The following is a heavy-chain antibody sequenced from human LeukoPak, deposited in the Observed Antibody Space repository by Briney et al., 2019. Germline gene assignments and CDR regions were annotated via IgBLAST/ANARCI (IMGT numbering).Heavy chain of an antibody. D-gene: IGHD3-10*01. V-gene: IGHV3-30*03. CDR1: EFTFSSYG. Sequence: GGSLRLSCVASEFTFSSYGMHWVRQAPGKGLEWVAVISYDGSDKYYADSVKGRFTISRDNSKNTLYLQMNSLRAGDTAVYYCARERSYGSGSYDYWGQGTLVTVSS. J-gene: IGHJ4*02. CDR3: ARERSYGSGSYDY. CDR2: ISYDGSDK.